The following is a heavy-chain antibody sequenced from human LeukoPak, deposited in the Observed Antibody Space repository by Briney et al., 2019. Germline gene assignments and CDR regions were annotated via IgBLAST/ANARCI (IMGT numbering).Heavy chain of an antibody. J-gene: IGHJ4*02. CDR3: AKDASKVQLVRGSFDY. V-gene: IGHV3-23*01. CDR1: GFTFSSYD. CDR2: IRPSGDNT. Sequence: GGSLRLSCAASGFTFSSYDMTWVRQAPGRGLEWVSSIRPSGDNTYYGDSVKGRFTISRDNSKNTLYLQMNSLRAEDTAVYYCAKDASKVQLVRGSFDYWGQGTLVTVSS. D-gene: IGHD6-13*01.